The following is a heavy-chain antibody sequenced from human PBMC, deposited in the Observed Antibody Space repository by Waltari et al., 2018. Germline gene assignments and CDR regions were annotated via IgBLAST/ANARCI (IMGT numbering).Heavy chain of an antibody. CDR2: IYYTGST. D-gene: IGHD2-21*02. CDR1: GGSISSYY. J-gene: IGHJ5*02. V-gene: IGHV4-59*01. CDR3: ARGGGGDWEWFDP. Sequence: QVQLQESGPRLVKPSETLSLICTVSGGSISSYYWSWIRQPPGKGLDWIGYIYYTGSTNFNPSLKSRVTMSVDTSKNQLSLKLSSVTAADTAVYYCARGGGGDWEWFDPWGQGTLVTVSS.